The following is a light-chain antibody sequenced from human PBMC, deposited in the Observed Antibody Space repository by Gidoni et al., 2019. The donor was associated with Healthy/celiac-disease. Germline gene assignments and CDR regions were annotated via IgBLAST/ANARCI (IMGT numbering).Light chain of an antibody. V-gene: IGKV1-33*01. Sequence: DIQMTQSPSSLSASLGDRVTITCQASQDISNYLNWYQQKPGKAPTLLIYDASNLETGVPSRFSGSGSGTDFTFTISSLQAEDIATYYCQQYDNLPLTFGGGTKVEIK. CDR3: QQYDNLPLT. CDR1: QDISNY. CDR2: DAS. J-gene: IGKJ4*01.